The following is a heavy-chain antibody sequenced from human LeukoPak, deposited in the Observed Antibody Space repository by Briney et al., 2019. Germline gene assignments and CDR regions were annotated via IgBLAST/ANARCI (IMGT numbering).Heavy chain of an antibody. CDR1: GGSISSDDYY. CDR3: VTGGSSGSYYSLDY. V-gene: IGHV4-30-4*01. J-gene: IGHJ4*02. D-gene: IGHD3-10*01. CDR2: ISNSGVT. Sequence: PSETLSLTCTVSGGSISSDDYYWGWVRQPPGTGLEWIGYISNSGVTYYSPSLRSQITMSVDTSKKQFSLKLSSVTAADTAMYYCVTGGSSGSYYSLDYWGQGTLVTVSS.